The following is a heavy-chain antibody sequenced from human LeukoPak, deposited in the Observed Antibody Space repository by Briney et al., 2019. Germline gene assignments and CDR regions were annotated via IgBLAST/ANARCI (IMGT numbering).Heavy chain of an antibody. CDR3: ARDSAVYDSSGYFLHAFDI. CDR2: IKPNSGGT. CDR1: GYTFTGYY. D-gene: IGHD3-22*01. J-gene: IGHJ3*02. V-gene: IGHV1-2*02. Sequence: GASVKVSCKASGYTFTGYYMHWVRQAPGQGLEWMGWIKPNSGGTKCAQNFQGRVTMTRDTSISTAYMELSRLRSDDTAVYYCARDSAVYDSSGYFLHAFDIWGQGTMVTVSS.